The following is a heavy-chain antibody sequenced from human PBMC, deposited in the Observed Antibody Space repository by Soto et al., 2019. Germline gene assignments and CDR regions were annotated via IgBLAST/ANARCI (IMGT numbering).Heavy chain of an antibody. Sequence: TGGSLRLSCAASGFTINSAWMTWVRQAPGKGLEWVGCIKSKEDGGTTEYAASVKGRFTISRDDSKSIAYLQMNSLKTEDTAVYYCTSITISWGQGTLVTVSS. CDR2: IKSKEDGGTT. CDR3: TSITIS. J-gene: IGHJ5*02. CDR1: GFTINSAW. V-gene: IGHV3-15*01. D-gene: IGHD3-9*01.